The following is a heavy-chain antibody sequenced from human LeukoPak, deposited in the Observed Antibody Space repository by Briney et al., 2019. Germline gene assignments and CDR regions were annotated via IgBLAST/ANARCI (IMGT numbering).Heavy chain of an antibody. CDR1: GFTFSTYT. Sequence: GGSMRLSCAASGFTFSTYTMNWVRQAPGKGLEWVSSISASTSYINYANSVKGRFTISRDNAENSLYLQMNSLRAEDTAVYYCARDRGADYWGQGTLVTVSS. CDR3: ARDRGADY. CDR2: ISASTSYI. D-gene: IGHD5-12*01. J-gene: IGHJ4*02. V-gene: IGHV3-21*01.